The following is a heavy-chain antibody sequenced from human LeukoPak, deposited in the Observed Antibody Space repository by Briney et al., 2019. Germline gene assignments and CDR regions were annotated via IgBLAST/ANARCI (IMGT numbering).Heavy chain of an antibody. CDR2: ISTSGGGT. Sequence: GGSLRLSCEASGFIFGYYAMHWVRQAPGKALEWVLGISTSGGGTYYADSVKGRFTISRDNSKNTLYLQMNSLRAEDTAVYYCAKRYNSEYLAPVQNWGQGTLVTVSS. V-gene: IGHV3-23*01. D-gene: IGHD1-1*01. J-gene: IGHJ4*02. CDR1: GFIFGYYA. CDR3: AKRYNSEYLAPVQN.